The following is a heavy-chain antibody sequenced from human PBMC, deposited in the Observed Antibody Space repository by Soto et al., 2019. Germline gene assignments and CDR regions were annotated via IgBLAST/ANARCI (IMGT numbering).Heavy chain of an antibody. J-gene: IGHJ3*02. CDR2: MNPNSGNT. Sequence: ASVKVSCKASGYTFTSYDINWVRQATGRGLEWMGWMNPNSGNTGYAQKFQGRVTMTRNTSISTAYMELSSLRSEDTAVYYCARAPGDYYWGGAFDIWGQGTMVTVSS. D-gene: IGHD4-17*01. CDR3: ARAPGDYYWGGAFDI. CDR1: GYTFTSYD. V-gene: IGHV1-8*01.